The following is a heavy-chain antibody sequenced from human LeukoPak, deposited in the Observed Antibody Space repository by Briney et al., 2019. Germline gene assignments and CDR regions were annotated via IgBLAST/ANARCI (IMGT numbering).Heavy chain of an antibody. V-gene: IGHV3-21*01. J-gene: IGHJ4*02. D-gene: IGHD3-10*01. CDR2: ISSSSSYI. CDR1: GFTFSSYS. CDR3: ARDERADGSGSYNWDY. Sequence: PGGSLRLSCAASGFTFSSYSMNWVRQAPGKGLEWVSSISSSSSYIYCADSVKGRFTISRDNAKNSLYLQMNSLRAEDTAVYYCARDERADGSGSYNWDYWGQGTLVTVSS.